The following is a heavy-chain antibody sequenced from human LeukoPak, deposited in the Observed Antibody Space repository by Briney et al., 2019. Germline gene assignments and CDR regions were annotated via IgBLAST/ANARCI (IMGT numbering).Heavy chain of an antibody. V-gene: IGHV3-30*02. J-gene: IGHJ4*02. Sequence: GGSLRLSCAASGFTFSSYGMHWVRQAPGKGLEWVAFIRYDGSNKYYADSVKGRFTISRDSSKNTLYLQMNRLRAEDAAVYYCAKAPVTTCSGAYCYPFDYWGQGTLVTVSS. CDR1: GFTFSSYG. CDR2: IRYDGSNK. D-gene: IGHD2-21*01. CDR3: AKAPVTTCSGAYCYPFDY.